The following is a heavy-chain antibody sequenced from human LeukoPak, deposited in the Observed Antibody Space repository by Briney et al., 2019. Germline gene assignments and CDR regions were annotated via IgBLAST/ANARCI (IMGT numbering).Heavy chain of an antibody. CDR1: GYSFTSYA. CDR2: INADNGDT. V-gene: IGHV1-3*01. D-gene: IGHD6-6*01. Sequence: ASVKVSCTASGYSFTSYAMHWVRQAPGQGLEWIGWINADNGDTKYSQKFQGRVTITRDTSASTAYMEVSSLRSEDTAVYYCARDVSSSSDYWGQGTLVTVSS. CDR3: ARDVSSSSDY. J-gene: IGHJ4*02.